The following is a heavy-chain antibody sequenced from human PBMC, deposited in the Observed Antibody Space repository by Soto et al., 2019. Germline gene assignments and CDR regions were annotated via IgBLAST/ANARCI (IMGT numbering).Heavy chain of an antibody. CDR1: GYTFATYG. CDR2: ISSYNGNT. CDR3: ARDGRTFGSGSYYSRYAMDV. D-gene: IGHD3-10*01. Sequence: ASVKVSCKASGYTFATYGISWVRQAPGQGLEKMGWISSYNGNTNYAQKVQDRVTMTTDTPTSTVYMELESLRSDDTAVYYCARDGRTFGSGSYYSRYAMDVWGQGTTVTVSS. J-gene: IGHJ6*02. V-gene: IGHV1-18*01.